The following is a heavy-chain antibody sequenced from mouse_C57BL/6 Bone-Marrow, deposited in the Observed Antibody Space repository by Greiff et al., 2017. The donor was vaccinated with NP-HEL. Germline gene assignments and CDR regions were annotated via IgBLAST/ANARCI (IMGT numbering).Heavy chain of an antibody. CDR3: VRHEGVGNSRAMDY. V-gene: IGHV10-1*01. J-gene: IGHJ4*01. D-gene: IGHD2-1*01. CDR1: GFSFNTYA. Sequence: DVQLVESGGGLVQPKGSLKLSCAASGFSFNTYAMNWVRQAPGKGLEWVARIRSKSNNYATYYADSVKDRFTISRDDSESMLYLQMNNLKTEDTAMYYCVRHEGVGNSRAMDYWGQGTSVTVSS. CDR2: IRSKSNNYAT.